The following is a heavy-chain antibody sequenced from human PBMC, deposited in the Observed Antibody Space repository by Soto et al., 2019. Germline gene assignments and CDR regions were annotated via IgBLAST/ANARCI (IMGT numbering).Heavy chain of an antibody. D-gene: IGHD3-3*01. CDR1: GGTFSSYA. J-gene: IGHJ6*02. CDR3: ARVLRFLEWLYGMDV. V-gene: IGHV1-69*13. Sequence: GASVKVSCKASGGTFSSYAISWVRQAPGQGLEWMGGIIPIFGTANYAQKFQGRVTITADESTSTAYMELSSLRSEDTAVYYCARVLRFLEWLYGMDVWGQGTKVTLSS. CDR2: IIPIFGTA.